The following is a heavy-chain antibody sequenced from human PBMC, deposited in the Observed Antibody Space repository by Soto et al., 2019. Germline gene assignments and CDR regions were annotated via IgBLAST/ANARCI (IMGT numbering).Heavy chain of an antibody. D-gene: IGHD5-12*01. CDR3: ARDGDGYNRVAFDI. J-gene: IGHJ3*02. CDR1: GLTFSSYW. V-gene: IGHV3-7*04. CDR2: IKEDGAEI. Sequence: EVRLVESGGGLVQPGGSLRLSCEASGLTFSSYWMSWVRQAPGKGLEWVAIIKEDGAEIYYVDSVKGRFTISRDNAKNSLYLQMNSLRAEDTAVYYCARDGDGYNRVAFDIWGQGTMVTVSS.